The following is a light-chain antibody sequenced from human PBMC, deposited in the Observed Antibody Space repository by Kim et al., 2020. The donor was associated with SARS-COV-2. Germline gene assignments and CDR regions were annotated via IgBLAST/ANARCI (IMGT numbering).Light chain of an antibody. CDR2: SND. CDR1: SSNIGSNA. Sequence: QSVLTQPPSASGTPGQRVTISCSGGSSNIGSNAVNWYQQLPGTSPKPLIYSNDQRPSGVPDRFSGSKSGTSGSLAIRGLQSEDEADYYCAAWDDSLNVLFGTGTKVTVL. CDR3: AAWDDSLNVL. V-gene: IGLV1-44*01. J-gene: IGLJ1*01.